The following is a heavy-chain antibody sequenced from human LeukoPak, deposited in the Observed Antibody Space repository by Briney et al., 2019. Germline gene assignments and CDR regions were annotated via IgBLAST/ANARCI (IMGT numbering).Heavy chain of an antibody. CDR3: ARDRRDGYCLGH. J-gene: IGHJ4*02. CDR1: GFTFTNFA. D-gene: IGHD5-24*01. CDR2: MYSGGTT. V-gene: IGHV3-66*01. Sequence: PGGSLRLSCAASGFTFTNFAMTWVRQTPGKGLEWVSVMYSGGTTYYADSVKGKFTISRDSSKNTVNLQMNSLRAEDTAVYYCARDRRDGYCLGHWGQGTLVTVSS.